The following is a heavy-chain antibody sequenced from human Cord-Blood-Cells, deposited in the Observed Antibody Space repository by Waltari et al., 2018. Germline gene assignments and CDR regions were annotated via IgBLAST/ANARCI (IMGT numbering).Heavy chain of an antibody. CDR1: GGTFSSYA. V-gene: IGHV1-69*09. CDR2: VSPIVGLA. Sequence: QVQLVQSGAAVKKPGSSVKVSCKASGGTFSSYAISWVRQAPGQGLEWMGSVSPIVGLAIYARQFPGPARITSDKYTRAALMALSRLRSEETPVYSSASLQSSSWMTSGDGDL. J-gene: IGHJ2*01. CDR3: ASLQSSSWMTSGDGDL. D-gene: IGHD6-13*01.